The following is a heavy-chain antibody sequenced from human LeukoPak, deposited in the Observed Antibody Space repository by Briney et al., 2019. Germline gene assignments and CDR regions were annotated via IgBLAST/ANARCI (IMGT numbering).Heavy chain of an antibody. D-gene: IGHD4-23*01. J-gene: IGHJ4*02. CDR2: IHYSGST. V-gene: IGHV4-39*07. CDR3: ARWYQYYFDY. CDR1: GGSISSDSYY. Sequence: SETLSLTCTVSGGSISSDSYYWGWIRQPPGKGLEWIGSIHYSGSTYYSPSLKSRLTISVDTSKNQFSLKLSSVTAADTAVYYCARWYQYYFDYWGQGTLVTVSS.